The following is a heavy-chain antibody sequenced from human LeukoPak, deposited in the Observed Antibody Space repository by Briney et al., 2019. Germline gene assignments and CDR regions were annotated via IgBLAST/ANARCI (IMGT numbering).Heavy chain of an antibody. Sequence: GGSLRLSCAATGFTFSSYRMSWVRQAPGKGLEWVANIKQDGSEKYYVDSVKGRFTISRDNAKNSLYLQMNSLRAEDTAVYYCASLAYCGGDCYSRRDAFDIWGQGTMVTVSS. J-gene: IGHJ3*02. D-gene: IGHD2-21*02. CDR1: GFTFSSYR. CDR2: IKQDGSEK. V-gene: IGHV3-7*01. CDR3: ASLAYCGGDCYSRRDAFDI.